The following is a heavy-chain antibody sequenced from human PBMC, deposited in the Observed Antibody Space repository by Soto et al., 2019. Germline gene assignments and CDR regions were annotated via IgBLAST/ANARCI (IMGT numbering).Heavy chain of an antibody. D-gene: IGHD3-22*01. CDR3: ATSVVVVITYHWYFDL. CDR2: IIPIFGTA. CDR1: GGTFSSYA. Sequence: QVQLVQSGAEVKKPGSSVKVSCKASGGTFSSYAIGWVRQAPGQGLEWMGGIIPIFGTANYAQKFQGRVTITADKSTSTAYMELSSLRSEDTAVYYCATSVVVVITYHWYFDLWGRGTLVTVSS. J-gene: IGHJ2*01. V-gene: IGHV1-69*06.